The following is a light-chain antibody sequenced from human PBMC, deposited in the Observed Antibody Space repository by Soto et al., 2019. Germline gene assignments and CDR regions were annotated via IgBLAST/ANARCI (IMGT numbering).Light chain of an antibody. CDR2: DVS. J-gene: IGLJ2*01. CDR1: SSDVGGYNY. Sequence: QSALTQPASVSGSPGQSITISCTGTSSDVGGYNYVSWYQQHPGKAPKLMIYDVSNRPLGVSNRFSGSKSGNTASLTISGLHSEDEDDYYCSSYTSRYPLVFGGGTQLTVL. CDR3: SSYTSRYPLV. V-gene: IGLV2-14*01.